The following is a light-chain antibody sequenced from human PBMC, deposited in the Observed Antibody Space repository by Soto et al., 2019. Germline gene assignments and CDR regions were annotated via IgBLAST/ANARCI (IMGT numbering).Light chain of an antibody. Sequence: DIQLTQSPSFLSASVGDRVTITCQASQGISSYLAWYQQKPGKAPKLLIYAASTLQSGVPSRFSGSGSGTEFTLTISSLQPEDFATYYCQQLNSYPVFGPGTKVDIK. CDR2: AAS. CDR1: QGISSY. CDR3: QQLNSYPV. V-gene: IGKV1-9*01. J-gene: IGKJ3*01.